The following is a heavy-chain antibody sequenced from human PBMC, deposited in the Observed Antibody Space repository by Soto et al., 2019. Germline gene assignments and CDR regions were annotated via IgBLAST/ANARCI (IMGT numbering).Heavy chain of an antibody. Sequence: ASVKVSCKASGYTFTSYYMHWVRQAPGQGLEWMGIINPSGGSTSYAQKFQGRVTMTRDTSTSTVYMELSSLRSEDTAVYYCARDPPPGSPLGAFDIWGQGTMVTVSS. CDR2: INPSGGST. CDR3: ARDPPPGSPLGAFDI. J-gene: IGHJ3*02. CDR1: GYTFTSYY. V-gene: IGHV1-46*03. D-gene: IGHD3-16*01.